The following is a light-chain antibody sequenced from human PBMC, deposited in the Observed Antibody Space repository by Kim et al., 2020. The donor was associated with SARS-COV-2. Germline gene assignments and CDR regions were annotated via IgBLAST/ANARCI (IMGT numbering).Light chain of an antibody. CDR3: QQYSDKIS. CDR1: QTIGNS. Sequence: LMTQSPATLSVSPGKRVTLSCRASQTIGNSLAWYQQRPGQAPRLLIYGALTRATDISARFSGSGSGTDFTLTISSLQPEDFAIYLCQQYSDKISVGQGTRLEIK. V-gene: IGKV3-15*01. J-gene: IGKJ5*01. CDR2: GAL.